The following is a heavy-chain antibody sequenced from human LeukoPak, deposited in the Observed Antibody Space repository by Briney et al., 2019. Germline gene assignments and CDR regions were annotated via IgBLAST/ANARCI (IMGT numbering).Heavy chain of an antibody. CDR2: IGTSSNNI. Sequence: GGSLTLSCAASGLTFSRYNMNWVRQAPGKGLEWVSSIGTSSNNIYYTDSVKGRFTISRDNAKNSLYLQVDSLRVEDTAVYFCASGTVGNYALDYWGQGTLVTVSS. CDR3: ASGTVGNYALDY. V-gene: IGHV3-21*01. J-gene: IGHJ4*02. D-gene: IGHD1-7*01. CDR1: GLTFSRYN.